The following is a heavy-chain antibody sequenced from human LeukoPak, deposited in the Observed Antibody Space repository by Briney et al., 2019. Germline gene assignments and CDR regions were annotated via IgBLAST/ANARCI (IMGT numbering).Heavy chain of an antibody. D-gene: IGHD4-11*01. CDR3: AKDYSNYGLYFDY. V-gene: IGHV1-18*01. J-gene: IGHJ4*02. Sequence: ASVKVSCKSSGYTFTSYGISWVRQAPGQGLEWMGWISTYNGNTNYAQNLQGRVTMTTDTSTSTAYMELRSLRSDDTAVYYCAKDYSNYGLYFDYWGQGTLVTVSS. CDR2: ISTYNGNT. CDR1: GYTFTSYG.